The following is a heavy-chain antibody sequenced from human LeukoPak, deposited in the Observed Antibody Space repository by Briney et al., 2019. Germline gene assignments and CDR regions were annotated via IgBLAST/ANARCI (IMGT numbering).Heavy chain of an antibody. Sequence: SETLSLTCTVSGGSISSGSYYWSWIRQPAGKGLEWIGRIYTSGSTNYNPSLKSRVTISVDTSKNQFSLKLSSVTAADTAVYYCARAQYTSGWHIDYWGQGTLVTVSS. CDR1: GGSISSGSYY. V-gene: IGHV4-61*02. J-gene: IGHJ4*02. D-gene: IGHD6-19*01. CDR3: ARAQYTSGWHIDY. CDR2: IYTSGST.